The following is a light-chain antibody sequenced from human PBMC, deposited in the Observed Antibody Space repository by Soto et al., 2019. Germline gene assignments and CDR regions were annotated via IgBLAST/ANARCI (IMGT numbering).Light chain of an antibody. J-gene: IGKJ1*01. V-gene: IGKV3-20*01. CDR1: QSVSSNY. CDR2: VAS. CDR3: QQYGSIPRT. Sequence: EMVLTQSPGTLSLSPGERATLSCMSSQSVSSNYLAWYQQKPGQAPRLLIYVASSRATGIPDRFSGSGSGTDFTLTISRLEPEDFAVYYCQQYGSIPRTFGQGTKVDI.